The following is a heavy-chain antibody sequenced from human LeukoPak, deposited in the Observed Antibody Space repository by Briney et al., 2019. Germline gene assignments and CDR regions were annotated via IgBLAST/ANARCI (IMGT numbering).Heavy chain of an antibody. J-gene: IGHJ4*02. CDR1: GGSISSYY. CDR2: IYYSGST. Sequence: PSETLSLTCTVSGGSISSYYWSWIRQPPGKGLEWIGYIYYSGSTNYNPSLKSRVTISVDTSKNQFSLKLSSVTAADTAVYYCARDPPDTAMGIDYWGQGTLVTVSS. D-gene: IGHD5-18*01. V-gene: IGHV4-59*12. CDR3: ARDPPDTAMGIDY.